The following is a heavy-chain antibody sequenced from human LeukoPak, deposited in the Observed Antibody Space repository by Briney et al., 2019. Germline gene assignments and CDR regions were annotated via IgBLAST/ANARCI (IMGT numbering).Heavy chain of an antibody. V-gene: IGHV3-9*01. CDR3: AKPSGYLLDKSGYFDY. J-gene: IGHJ4*02. Sequence: PGRSLRLSCAASGFTFNDYAMQWVRQAPGKGLEWVSGVSWNSGSIDYADSVKGRFIISRDNAKNSLYLQMNSLRAEDTALYYCAKPSGYLLDKSGYFDYWGQGTLVTVSS. D-gene: IGHD6-25*01. CDR1: GFTFNDYA. CDR2: VSWNSGSI.